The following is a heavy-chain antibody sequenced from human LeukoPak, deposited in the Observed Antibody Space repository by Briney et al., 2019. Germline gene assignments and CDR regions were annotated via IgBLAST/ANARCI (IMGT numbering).Heavy chain of an antibody. J-gene: IGHJ4*02. CDR1: GGSISSYH. CDR3: ARGELLYDY. D-gene: IGHD2-15*01. V-gene: IGHV4-59*08. Sequence: SETLSLTCTVSGGSISSYHWSWIRQPPGKGLEWIGYIYYSGNTNYNPSLKSRVTISVDTSKNQFSLKLNSVTAADTAVYYCARGELLYDYWGQGTLVTVSS. CDR2: IYYSGNT.